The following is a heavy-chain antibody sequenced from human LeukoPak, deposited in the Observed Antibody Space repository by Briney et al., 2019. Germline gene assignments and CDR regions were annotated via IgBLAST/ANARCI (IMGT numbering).Heavy chain of an antibody. CDR2: ISSSSSYI. V-gene: IGHV3-21*01. D-gene: IGHD3-22*01. CDR3: ARDPYYYDSSGYYYESDY. J-gene: IGHJ4*02. CDR1: GFTFSSYS. Sequence: GGSLRLSCAASGFTFSSYSMNWVRQAPGKGLEWVSSISSSSSYIYYADSVKGRFTISRDNAKNSLYLQMNSLRAEDTAVYYCARDPYYYDSSGYYYESDYWGQGTLVTVSS.